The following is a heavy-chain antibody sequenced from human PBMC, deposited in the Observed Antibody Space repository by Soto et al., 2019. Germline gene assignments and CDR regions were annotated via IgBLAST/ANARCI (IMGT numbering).Heavy chain of an antibody. Sequence: EVQLVESGGGLIQPGGSLRLSCAASGFTVNNNHMSWVRQAPGKGLEWVSIIYSGGTTYYADSVKGRFTISRDNSKNTLYLQMNSLRVEDTAVYYRLTAPVVWTYWGQGTLVTVSS. CDR1: GFTVNNNH. CDR3: LTAPVVWTY. J-gene: IGHJ4*02. V-gene: IGHV3-53*01. D-gene: IGHD1-1*01. CDR2: IYSGGTT.